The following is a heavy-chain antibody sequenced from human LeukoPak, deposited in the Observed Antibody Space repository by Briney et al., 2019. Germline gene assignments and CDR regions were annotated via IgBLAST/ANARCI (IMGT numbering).Heavy chain of an antibody. V-gene: IGHV3-20*04. CDR2: INWNDGIT. D-gene: IGHD6-19*01. CDR3: AREYSSGSDGDY. Sequence: GGSLRLSCAASGFTFDDYGMSWVRQAPGKGLEWVSGINWNDGITGSADSVKGRFTISRDNAKNSLYLQMNSLRAEDTALYYCAREYSSGSDGDYWGQGTLVTVSS. CDR1: GFTFDDYG. J-gene: IGHJ4*02.